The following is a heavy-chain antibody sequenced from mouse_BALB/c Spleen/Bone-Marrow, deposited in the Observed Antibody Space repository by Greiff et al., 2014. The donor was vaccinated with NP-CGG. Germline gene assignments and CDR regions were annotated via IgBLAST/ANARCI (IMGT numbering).Heavy chain of an antibody. V-gene: IGHV7-3*02. CDR3: ARDKSYGSYWDFDV. Sequence: EVQLVESGGGLVQPGGSLRLSCATSGFTFTDYYMSWVRQPPGKALEWLGFIRNKANGYTTEYSASVKGRFTISRDNSQSILYLQMNTLRAEDSATYYCARDKSYGSYWDFDVWGAGTTVTVSS. D-gene: IGHD2-1*01. CDR2: IRNKANGYTT. J-gene: IGHJ1*01. CDR1: GFTFTDYY.